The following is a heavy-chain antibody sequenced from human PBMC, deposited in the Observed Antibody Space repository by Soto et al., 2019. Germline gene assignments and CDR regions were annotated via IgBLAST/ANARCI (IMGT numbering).Heavy chain of an antibody. J-gene: IGHJ4*02. CDR3: ATYYYGSGSSFDY. Sequence: PGGSLRLSCAASGFTFSDYYMTWIRQAPGKGLEWVSYIGVTDNTIYYADSVKGRFTISRDNAKNSLYLQMNSLRVEDTAVYYCATYYYGSGSSFDYWGQGTLGTVSS. CDR1: GFTFSDYY. CDR2: IGVTDNTI. D-gene: IGHD3-10*01. V-gene: IGHV3-11*01.